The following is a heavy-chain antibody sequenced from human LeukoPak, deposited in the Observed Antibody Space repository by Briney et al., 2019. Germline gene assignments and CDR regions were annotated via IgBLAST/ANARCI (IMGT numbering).Heavy chain of an antibody. V-gene: IGHV4-30-2*01. Sequence: SETLSLTCAVSGGSLSSGGYSWSWIRQPPGKGLEWIGYIYHSGSTYYNPSLKSRVTISVDRSKNQFSLKLSSVTAADTAVYYCARGGIQLLAFDIWGQGTMVTVSS. CDR2: IYHSGST. J-gene: IGHJ3*02. CDR3: ARGGIQLLAFDI. D-gene: IGHD5-18*01. CDR1: GGSLSSGGYS.